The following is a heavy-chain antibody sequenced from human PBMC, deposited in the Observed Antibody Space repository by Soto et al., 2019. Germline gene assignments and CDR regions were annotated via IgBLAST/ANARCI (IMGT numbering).Heavy chain of an antibody. V-gene: IGHV2-5*02. CDR2: IYWDDDK. Sequence: QITLKESGPTLVKPTQTLTLTCTFSGFSLSTSGVGVGWIRQPPGKALEWLALIYWDDDKRYSPSLKSRLTIPKDTSKNQVVLTMTHMDPVDTATYCCAHRPGYCSGGSCYLFSAFDIWGQGTMVTVSS. CDR1: GFSLSTSGVG. D-gene: IGHD2-15*01. CDR3: AHRPGYCSGGSCYLFSAFDI. J-gene: IGHJ3*02.